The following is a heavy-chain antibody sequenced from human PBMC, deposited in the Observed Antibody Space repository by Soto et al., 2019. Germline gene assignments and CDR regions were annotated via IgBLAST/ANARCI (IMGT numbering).Heavy chain of an antibody. J-gene: IGHJ5*02. Sequence: GGSLRLSCEVSGLTFSGYAMSWVRQAPGKGLQWVSAISGSGGSTYYADSVKGRFTISRDNSKSTVYLELNNLSAEDTAVYHCAKNQGVELVPLATVDWFDPWGQGSVVTV. V-gene: IGHV3-23*01. CDR3: AKNQGVELVPLATVDWFDP. CDR1: GLTFSGYA. CDR2: ISGSGGST. D-gene: IGHD1-26*01.